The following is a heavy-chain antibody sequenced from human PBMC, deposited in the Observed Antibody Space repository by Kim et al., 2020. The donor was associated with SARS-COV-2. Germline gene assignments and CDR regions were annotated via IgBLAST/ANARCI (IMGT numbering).Heavy chain of an antibody. CDR2: SEE. J-gene: IGHJ4*02. V-gene: IGHV3-7*01. Sequence: SEECYVDSVKGRFTISRDNAKNSLYLQMNSLRAEDTAVYYWARDFRSSGYWGQGTLVTVSS. D-gene: IGHD3-10*01. CDR3: ARDFRSSGY.